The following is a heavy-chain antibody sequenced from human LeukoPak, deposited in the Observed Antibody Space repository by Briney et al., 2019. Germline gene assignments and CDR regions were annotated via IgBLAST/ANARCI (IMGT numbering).Heavy chain of an antibody. V-gene: IGHV4-39*07. Sequence: SSETLSLTCTVSGGSISSSSYYWGWIRQPPGKGLEWIGIIYYSGSTYYNPSLKSRVTISVDTSKNQFSLKLSSVTAADTAVYYCARQNYYYDSSGHPELGRIDPWGQGTLVTVSS. D-gene: IGHD3-22*01. CDR3: ARQNYYYDSSGHPELGRIDP. CDR2: IYYSGST. CDR1: GGSISSSSYY. J-gene: IGHJ5*02.